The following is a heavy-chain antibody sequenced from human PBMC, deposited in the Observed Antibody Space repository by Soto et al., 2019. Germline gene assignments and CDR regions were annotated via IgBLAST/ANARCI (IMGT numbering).Heavy chain of an antibody. J-gene: IGHJ4*02. CDR1: GDSFTRHC. Sequence: GESLKISCKADGDSFTRHCIGWVRQVPGIGLEWVAVIYPADSDARYSPSFRGRGTISVDISINTVYLQWRSLKASDTAIYFCARQDSVTAHVRGVYFESWGQGT. CDR2: IYPADSDA. V-gene: IGHV5-51*01. D-gene: IGHD2-15*01. CDR3: ARQDSVTAHVRGVYFES.